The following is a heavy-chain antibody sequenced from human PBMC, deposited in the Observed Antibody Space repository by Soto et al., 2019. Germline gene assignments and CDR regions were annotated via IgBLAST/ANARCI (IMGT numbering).Heavy chain of an antibody. CDR3: ARGSLGYCSSTSCYAAFRYYYYYYMDV. CDR2: INHSGST. Sequence: SETLSLTCAVYGGSFSGYYWSWIRQPPGKGLEWIGEINHSGSTNYNPSLKSRVPISVDTPKNQFSLKLSFVTAADTAVYYCARGSLGYCSSTSCYAAFRYYYYYYMDVWGKGTTVTVSS. V-gene: IGHV4-34*01. J-gene: IGHJ6*03. D-gene: IGHD2-2*01. CDR1: GGSFSGYY.